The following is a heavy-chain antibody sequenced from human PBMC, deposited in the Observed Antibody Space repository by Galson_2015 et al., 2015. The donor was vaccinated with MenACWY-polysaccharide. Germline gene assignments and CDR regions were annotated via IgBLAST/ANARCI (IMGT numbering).Heavy chain of an antibody. CDR2: ISKSGDSI. V-gene: IGHV3-11*01. CDR1: GFSLGAWY. J-gene: IGHJ6*02. CDR3: ARGHYGLDV. Sequence: SLRLSCAASGFSLGAWYMSWLRQAPGKGLEWLSYISKSGDSIYYGDSVKGRFAISRDNAKNSVYLQLNSLEVEDTAIYYCARGHYGLDVWGQGTTVTVSS.